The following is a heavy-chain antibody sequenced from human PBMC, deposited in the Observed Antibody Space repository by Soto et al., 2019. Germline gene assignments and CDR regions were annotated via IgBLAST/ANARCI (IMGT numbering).Heavy chain of an antibody. D-gene: IGHD6-13*01. CDR2: ISSSSSYI. CDR3: ARDLEISSSRNFDY. V-gene: IGHV3-21*01. CDR1: GFTFSSYS. Sequence: EVQLVESGGGLVKPGGSLRLSCAASGFTFSSYSMNWVRQAPGKGLEWVSSISSSSSYIYYADSVKGRFTISRDNAKNSLYLQMNSLRAEDTAVYYCARDLEISSSRNFDYWGQGTLVTVSS. J-gene: IGHJ4*02.